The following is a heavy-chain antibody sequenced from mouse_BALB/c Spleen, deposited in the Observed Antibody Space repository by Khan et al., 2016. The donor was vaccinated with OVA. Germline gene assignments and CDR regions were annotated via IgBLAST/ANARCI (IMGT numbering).Heavy chain of an antibody. V-gene: IGHV5-4*02. CDR3: ARGYDGNPFAY. CDR1: GFTFSDYY. J-gene: IGHJ3*01. Sequence: EVELVESGGGLVKPGGSLKLSCAASGFTFSDYYMYWVRQTPEKRLEWVATISDGGSYTYYPDSVKGRFTISRDDAKNNLYLQLSSLRDSDTAMYYWARGYDGNPFAYWGQGALVTVSA. D-gene: IGHD2-1*01. CDR2: ISDGGSYT.